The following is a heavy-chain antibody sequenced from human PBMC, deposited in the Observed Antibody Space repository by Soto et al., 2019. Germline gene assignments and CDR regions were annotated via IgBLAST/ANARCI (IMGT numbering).Heavy chain of an antibody. CDR1: GFTFSSYG. J-gene: IGHJ6*02. V-gene: IGHV3-33*01. CDR2: IWYEGSNK. Sequence: QVQLVESGGGVVQPGRSLRLSCAASGFTFSSYGMHWVRQAPGKGLEWVAVIWYEGSNKYYADSVKGRFTISRDNSKNTLYLQMNGLRAEDTAVYYCVGVGATTGYYYYGMDVWGQGTTVTVSS. D-gene: IGHD1-26*01. CDR3: VGVGATTGYYYYGMDV.